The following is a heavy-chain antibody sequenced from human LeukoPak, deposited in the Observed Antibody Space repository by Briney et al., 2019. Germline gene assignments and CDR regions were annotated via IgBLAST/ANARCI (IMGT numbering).Heavy chain of an antibody. CDR2: IKQDGSEK. CDR1: GFTFSSYW. Sequence: PGGSLRLSCAASGFTFSSYWMSWVRQAPGKGLEWVANIKQDGSEKYYVDSVKGRFTISRDNAKNSLYLQMNSLRAEDTAVYYCARDSVYSSSWYFGYWGQGTLVTVSS. CDR3: ARDSVYSSSWYFGY. V-gene: IGHV3-7*01. D-gene: IGHD6-13*01. J-gene: IGHJ4*02.